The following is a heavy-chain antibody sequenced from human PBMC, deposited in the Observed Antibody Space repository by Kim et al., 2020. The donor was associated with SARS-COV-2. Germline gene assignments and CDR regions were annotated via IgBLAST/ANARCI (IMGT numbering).Heavy chain of an antibody. CDR3: AKEYFHQVFDH. D-gene: IGHD3-9*01. CDR1: GFTFRDFG. J-gene: IGHJ4*02. Sequence: GGSLRLSCAASGFTFRDFGMSWVRQAPGKGLEWVSAISVSDSTFYADSVKGRFTISRDNSKNTLYLQMNSLRTEDTAIYYCAKEYFHQVFDHWGQGTAVTVPS. V-gene: IGHV3-23*01. CDR2: ISVSDST.